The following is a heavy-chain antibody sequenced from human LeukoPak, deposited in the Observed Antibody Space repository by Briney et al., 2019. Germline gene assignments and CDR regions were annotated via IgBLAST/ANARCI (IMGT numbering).Heavy chain of an antibody. J-gene: IGHJ4*02. D-gene: IGHD2-21*01. CDR2: ISSSSSYI. CDR1: AFTFSSFS. Sequence: GGSLRLSCLDSAFTFSSFSMNWVRQAPGKGREWVSSISSSSSYIYDADSVKGRFTISRDNDKNSLYLQMNTLRVEDTAVYYCARGEVGIFDNCGQGALVTVSS. CDR3: ARGEVGIFDN. V-gene: IGHV3-21*01.